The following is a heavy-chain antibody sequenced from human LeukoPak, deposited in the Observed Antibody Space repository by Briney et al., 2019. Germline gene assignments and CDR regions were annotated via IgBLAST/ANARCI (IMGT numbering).Heavy chain of an antibody. CDR1: GFTFSSYA. D-gene: IGHD5-18*01. Sequence: GGSLRLSCAASGFTFSSYAMSWVRQAPGKGLEWVSAISGSADSTYDADSVKGRFTISRDNSKNTLYPQMNSLRAEDTALYYCAKDPGYNYGNYFDYWGQGTLVTVSS. CDR3: AKDPGYNYGNYFDY. CDR2: ISGSADST. J-gene: IGHJ4*02. V-gene: IGHV3-23*01.